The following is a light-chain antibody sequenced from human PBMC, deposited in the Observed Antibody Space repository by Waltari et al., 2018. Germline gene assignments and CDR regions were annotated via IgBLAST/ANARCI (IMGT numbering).Light chain of an antibody. V-gene: IGLV3-19*01. CDR2: GRN. J-gene: IGLJ2*01. Sequence: SSELTQDPAVSVAVGQTVRITCPGDSLKTYFASWYQQKPGQAPLLLIYGRNDRPSGIPDRFFGASTGDKSSLTITGAQAEDEADYFCNCRDSSGNHRFGGGTKLTVL. CDR1: SLKTYF. CDR3: NCRDSSGNHR.